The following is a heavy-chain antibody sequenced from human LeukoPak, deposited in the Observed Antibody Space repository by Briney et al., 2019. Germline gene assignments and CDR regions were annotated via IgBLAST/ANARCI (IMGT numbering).Heavy chain of an antibody. CDR2: IYHSGST. Sequence: PSETLSLTCAVSGYSISSGYYWGWIRQPPGKGLEWIGSIYHSGSTYCNPSLKSRVTISVDTSKNQFSLKLSSVTAADTAVYYCARGNHDSSSWYTWGQGTLVTVSS. J-gene: IGHJ5*02. CDR1: GYSISSGYY. D-gene: IGHD6-13*01. V-gene: IGHV4-38-2*01. CDR3: ARGNHDSSSWYT.